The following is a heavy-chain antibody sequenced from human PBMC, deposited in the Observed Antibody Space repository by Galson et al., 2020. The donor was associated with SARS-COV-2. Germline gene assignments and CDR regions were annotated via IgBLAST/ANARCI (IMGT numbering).Heavy chain of an antibody. J-gene: IGHJ4*02. CDR1: GFTFSSYS. Sequence: KIGESLKISCAASGFTFSSYSINWVRQAPGKGLEWVSSISSSSTYIYYADSVKGRFTISRDNAKNSLYLQMNSLRAEDTAVYYCARDRGITATTSGDYWGQGTLVTVSS. V-gene: IGHV3-21*01. D-gene: IGHD1-7*01. CDR3: ARDRGITATTSGDY. CDR2: ISSSSTYI.